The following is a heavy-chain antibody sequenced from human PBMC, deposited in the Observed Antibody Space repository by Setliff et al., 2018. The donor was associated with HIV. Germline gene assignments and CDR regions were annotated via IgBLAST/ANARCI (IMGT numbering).Heavy chain of an antibody. CDR3: ARSPSYRSSWEYYFDY. V-gene: IGHV4-4*09. CDR2: ISSSGTT. J-gene: IGHJ4*02. CDR1: DDSFSNYD. Sequence: PSETLSLTCVVSDDSFSNYDWTWIRQSPGKALEWIGYISSSGTTNYNHSLRTRVIISVDTSNQFSLKLSSVTAADAAVYYCARSPSYRSSWEYYFDYWGQGILVTVSS. D-gene: IGHD6-13*01.